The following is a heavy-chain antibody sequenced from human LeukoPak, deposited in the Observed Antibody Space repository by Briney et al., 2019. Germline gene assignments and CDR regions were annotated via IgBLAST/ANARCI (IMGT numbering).Heavy chain of an antibody. CDR3: ARDARPDIVVVPAATQGVYYGMDV. CDR2: MNPNSGNT. D-gene: IGHD2-2*01. V-gene: IGHV1-8*01. Sequence: ASVKVSCKASGYTFTSYDINWVRQATGQGLEWMGWMNPNSGNTGYAQKFQGRVTMTRNTSISTAYMELSSLRSEDTAVYYCARDARPDIVVVPAATQGVYYGMDVWGQGTTVTVSS. CDR1: GYTFTSYD. J-gene: IGHJ6*02.